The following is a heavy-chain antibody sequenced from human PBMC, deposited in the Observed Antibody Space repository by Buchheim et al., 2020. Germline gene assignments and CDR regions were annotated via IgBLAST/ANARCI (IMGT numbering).Heavy chain of an antibody. CDR3: ARDRGYCSGGSCSFEIDY. V-gene: IGHV4-39*07. Sequence: QLQLQESGPGLVKPSETLSLTCTVSGGSISSSSYYWGWIRQPPGKGLEWIGSIYYSGSTYYNPSLKSRVTISVDTSKNQFSLKLSSVTAADTAVYYCARDRGYCSGGSCSFEIDYWGQGAL. CDR1: GGSISSSSYY. D-gene: IGHD2-15*01. CDR2: IYYSGST. J-gene: IGHJ4*02.